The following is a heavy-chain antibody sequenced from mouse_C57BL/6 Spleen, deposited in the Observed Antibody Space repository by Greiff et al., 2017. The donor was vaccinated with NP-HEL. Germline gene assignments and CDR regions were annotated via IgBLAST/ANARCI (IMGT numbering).Heavy chain of an antibody. D-gene: IGHD1-1*01. CDR2: IRNKANNHAT. J-gene: IGHJ1*03. CDR1: GFTFSDAW. CDR3: TPVVAHPYWYFDV. Sequence: EVKLEESGGGLVQPGGSMKLSCAASGFTFSDAWMDWVRQSPEKGLEWVAEIRNKANNHATYYAESVKGRFTISRDDSKSSVYLQMNSLRAEDTGIYYCTPVVAHPYWYFDVWGTGTTVTVSS. V-gene: IGHV6-6*01.